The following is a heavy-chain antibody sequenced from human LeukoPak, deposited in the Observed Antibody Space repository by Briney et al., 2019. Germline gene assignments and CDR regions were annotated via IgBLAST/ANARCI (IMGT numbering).Heavy chain of an antibody. V-gene: IGHV1-69*13. D-gene: IGHD6-6*01. CDR1: GGTFSSYA. J-gene: IGHJ6*03. Sequence: GASVKVSCKASGGTFSSYAISWVRQAPGQGLEWMGGIIPIFGTANYAQKFQGRVTITADESTSTAYMGLSSLRSEDTAVYYCARDTAARPAYYYMDVWGKGTTVTVSS. CDR2: IIPIFGTA. CDR3: ARDTAARPAYYYMDV.